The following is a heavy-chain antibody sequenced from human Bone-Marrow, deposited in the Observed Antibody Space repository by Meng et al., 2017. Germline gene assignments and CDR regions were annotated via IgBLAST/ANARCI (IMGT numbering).Heavy chain of an antibody. CDR1: GGTFSSYA. D-gene: IGHD6-13*01. Sequence: SVKVSCKASGGTFSSYAISWVRQAPGQGLEWMGGIIPIFGTANYAQKFQGRVTITTDESTSTAYMELSSLRSEDTAVYYCARDRSFDSSSWFLDYWGQGTLVTV. J-gene: IGHJ4*02. V-gene: IGHV1-69*05. CDR2: IIPIFGTA. CDR3: ARDRSFDSSSWFLDY.